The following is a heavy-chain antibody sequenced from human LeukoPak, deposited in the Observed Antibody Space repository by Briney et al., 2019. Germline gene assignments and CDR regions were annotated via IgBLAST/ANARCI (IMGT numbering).Heavy chain of an antibody. D-gene: IGHD2-2*01. Sequence: GASVKVSCKASGYTFTSYGINWVRQATGQGLEWMGWMNPNSGNTGYAQKFQGRVTMTRNTSISTAYMELSSLRSEDTAVYYCAGGLYCSSTSCCVLDIWGQGTMVTVSS. V-gene: IGHV1-8*01. J-gene: IGHJ3*02. CDR1: GYTFTSYG. CDR2: MNPNSGNT. CDR3: AGGLYCSSTSCCVLDI.